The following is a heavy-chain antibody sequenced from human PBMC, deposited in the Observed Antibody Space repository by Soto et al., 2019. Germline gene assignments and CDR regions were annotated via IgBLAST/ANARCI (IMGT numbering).Heavy chain of an antibody. CDR2: ISAYNGNT. V-gene: IGHV1-18*01. D-gene: IGHD6-13*01. CDR3: ARDRKIDHGSWFGLGY. Sequence: QVQLVQSGAEVKKPGASVKVSCKASGYTLPSYGISGVRQAPGQGHEWMGWISAYNGNTNYAQKLQGRVTMTTDTSTSTAYMELRSLRSDDTTVYYCARDRKIDHGSWFGLGYWGQGTLVTVSS. J-gene: IGHJ4*02. CDR1: GYTLPSYG.